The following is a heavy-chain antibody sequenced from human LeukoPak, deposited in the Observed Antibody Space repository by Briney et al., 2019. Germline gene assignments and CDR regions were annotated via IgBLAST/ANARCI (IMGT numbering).Heavy chain of an antibody. CDR2: INHSGST. CDR1: GGSFSGYY. J-gene: IGHJ4*02. D-gene: IGHD4-17*01. Sequence: PSETLSLTCAVYGGSFSGYYWSWIRQPPGKGLEWIGEINHSGSTNYNPSLKSRVTISVDTSKNQFSLKLSSVTAADTAVYYCAIELTTVPYFDYWGQGTLVTVSS. CDR3: AIELTTVPYFDY. V-gene: IGHV4-34*01.